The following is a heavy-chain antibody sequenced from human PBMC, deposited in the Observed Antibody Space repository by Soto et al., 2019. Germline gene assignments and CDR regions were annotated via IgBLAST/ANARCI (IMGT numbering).Heavy chain of an antibody. Sequence: PGGSLRLSCAASGFTFSSYSMNWVRQAPGKGLEWVSYISSSSSTIYYADSVKGRFTISRDNAKNSLYLQMNSLRAEDTAVYYCAKNVEFSKSYFDPWGQGTLVTVSS. J-gene: IGHJ4*02. CDR3: AKNVEFSKSYFDP. CDR2: ISSSSSTI. CDR1: GFTFSSYS. V-gene: IGHV3-48*01.